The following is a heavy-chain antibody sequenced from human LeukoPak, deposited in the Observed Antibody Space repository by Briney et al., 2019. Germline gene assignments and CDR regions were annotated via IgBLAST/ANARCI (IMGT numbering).Heavy chain of an antibody. D-gene: IGHD6-19*01. Sequence: NPSETLSLTCAVSGGSISSGGYSWSWIRQPPGKGLEWIGEINHSGSTNYNPSLKSRVTISVDTSKNQFSLKLSSVTAADTAVYYCARGHIAVAGTVSAFDIWGQGTMVTVSS. CDR1: GGSISSGGYS. J-gene: IGHJ3*02. CDR2: INHSGST. CDR3: ARGHIAVAGTVSAFDI. V-gene: IGHV4-34*01.